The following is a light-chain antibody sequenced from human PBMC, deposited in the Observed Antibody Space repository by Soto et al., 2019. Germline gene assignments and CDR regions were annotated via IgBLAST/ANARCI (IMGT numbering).Light chain of an antibody. J-gene: IGKJ1*01. V-gene: IGKV3-20*01. CDR1: QSVSSSH. CDR2: GTS. Sequence: EIVLTQSPDTLSLSPGERATLSCRASQSVSSSHLAWYQQTPGQAPRLLIYGTSNRATGIPDRFSGSGSGTDFTLTISRLEPEDFAVYYCQQYGNSRWTFGQGTKVEIK. CDR3: QQYGNSRWT.